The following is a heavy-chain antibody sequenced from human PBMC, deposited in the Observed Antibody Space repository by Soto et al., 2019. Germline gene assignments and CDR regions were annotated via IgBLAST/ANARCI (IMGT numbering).Heavy chain of an antibody. J-gene: IGHJ4*02. CDR3: ASILGGIFDY. CDR2: IMPISDST. D-gene: IGHD3-3*01. V-gene: IGHV1-69*06. CDR1: GGSLSSYS. Sequence: QVQLVQSGAEVKKPGSSVKVSCKASGGSLSSYSISWVRQAPGQGLEWMGGIMPISDSTKYAQNFQDRVTITADRSTGTAYMEMSSLRSDDTAVYYCASILGGIFDYWGQGTLVTVSS.